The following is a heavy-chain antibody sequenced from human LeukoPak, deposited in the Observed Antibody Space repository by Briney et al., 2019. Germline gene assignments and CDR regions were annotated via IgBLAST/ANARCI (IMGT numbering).Heavy chain of an antibody. CDR1: GGSISSYY. Sequence: PSETLSLTCTVSGGSISSYYWSWIRQPPGKGLEWIGNINYSGSTNYNPSLKSRVTISVDTSKNQFSLKLSSVTAADTAVYYCARGLYYNSSGRYGVDVWGQETTVTVSS. J-gene: IGHJ6*01. V-gene: IGHV4-59*12. D-gene: IGHD3-10*01. CDR3: ARGLYYNSSGRYGVDV. CDR2: INYSGST.